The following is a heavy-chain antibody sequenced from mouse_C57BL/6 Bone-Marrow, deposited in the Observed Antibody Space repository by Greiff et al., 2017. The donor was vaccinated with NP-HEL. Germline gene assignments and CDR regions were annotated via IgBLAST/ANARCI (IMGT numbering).Heavy chain of an antibody. Sequence: VQLQQPGAELVMPGASVKLSCKASGYTFTSYWMHWVKQRPGQGLEWIGEIDPSDSYTNYNQKFKGKSTLTVDKSSSTAYMQLSSLTSEDSAVYYCARGSGSSSPRFAYWGQGTLVTVSA. V-gene: IGHV1-69*01. CDR1: GYTFTSYW. CDR2: IDPSDSYT. J-gene: IGHJ3*01. CDR3: ARGSGSSSPRFAY. D-gene: IGHD1-1*01.